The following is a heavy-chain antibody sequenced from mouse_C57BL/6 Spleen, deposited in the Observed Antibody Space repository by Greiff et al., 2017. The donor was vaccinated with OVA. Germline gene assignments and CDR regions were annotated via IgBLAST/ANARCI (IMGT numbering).Heavy chain of an antibody. D-gene: IGHD5-1*01. J-gene: IGHJ3*01. CDR1: GYTFTSYW. CDR3: ASYLFAY. CDR2: IYPSDSAT. Sequence: QVQLQQPGAELVRPGSSVKLSCKASGYTFTSYWMHWVKQRPIQGLEWIGNIYPSDSATHYNQKFKDKATLPVDKSSSTAYMQLSSLTSEDSAVDYCASYLFAYWGQGTLVTVSA. V-gene: IGHV1-52*01.